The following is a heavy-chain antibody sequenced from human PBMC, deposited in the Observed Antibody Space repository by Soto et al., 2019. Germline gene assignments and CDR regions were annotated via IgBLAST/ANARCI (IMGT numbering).Heavy chain of an antibody. CDR2: IYYTGST. CDR3: AREVGAHAPFDY. V-gene: IGHV4-59*01. Sequence: PSETLSLTCTVSGGSISSYYWSWIRQPPGKGLEWIGYIYYTGSTNYNPSLKSRVTLSVDTSKNQFSLRLSSVTAADTAIYYCAREVGAHAPFDYWGKGTLVTVSS. J-gene: IGHJ4*02. CDR1: GGSISSYY. D-gene: IGHD3-16*01.